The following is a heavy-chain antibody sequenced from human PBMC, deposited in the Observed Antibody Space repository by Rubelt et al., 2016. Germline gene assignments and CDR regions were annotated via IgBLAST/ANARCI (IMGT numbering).Heavy chain of an antibody. CDR2: LNTTTGNP. V-gene: IGHV7-4-1*02. J-gene: IGHJ4*02. D-gene: IGHD6-13*01. CDR1: GYTFTSYA. Sequence: QVQLVQSGSELKKPGASVKVSCKASGYTFTSYAMNWVRQAPGQGLEWLGWLNTTTGNPTYAQGVTVRFGCSLDTSVSTAYMQISSLKAEDTAVYYCARVIAAAGRDWNYFDYWGQGTLVTVSS. CDR3: ARVIAAAGRDWNYFDY.